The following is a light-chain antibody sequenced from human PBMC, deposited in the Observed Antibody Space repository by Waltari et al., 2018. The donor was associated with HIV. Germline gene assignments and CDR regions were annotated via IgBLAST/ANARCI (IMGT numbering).Light chain of an antibody. CDR2: DDL. CDR3: QVWNTGHDQFVV. Sequence: QSSLTQPASVSGSPGQSITISCTGTSNDIGGFNYVSWYQQKSGQAPVLVVYDDLDRPAGIPDRFSGSNSGDTATLTIIRVEPGDEADYYCQVWNTGHDQFVVFGGGTKLTVL. J-gene: IGLJ2*01. V-gene: IGLV2-14*03. CDR1: SNDIGGFNY.